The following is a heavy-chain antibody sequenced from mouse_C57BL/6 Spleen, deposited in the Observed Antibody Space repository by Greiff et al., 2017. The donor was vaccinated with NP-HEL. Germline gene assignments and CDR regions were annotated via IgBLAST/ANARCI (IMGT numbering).Heavy chain of an antibody. V-gene: IGHV1-52*01. J-gene: IGHJ4*01. CDR3: ARGGYYASYAMDY. Sequence: VQLQQPGAELVRPGSSVKLSCKASGYTFTSYWMHWVKQRPIQGLEWIGNIDPSDSETPYNQKFKDKATLTVDKSSSTAYMQLSSLTSEDSAVYYCARGGYYASYAMDYWGQGTSVTVSS. CDR1: GYTFTSYW. D-gene: IGHD2-3*01. CDR2: IDPSDSET.